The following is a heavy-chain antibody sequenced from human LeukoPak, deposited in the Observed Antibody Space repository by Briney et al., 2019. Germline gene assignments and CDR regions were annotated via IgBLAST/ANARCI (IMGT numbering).Heavy chain of an antibody. Sequence: PGGSLRLSCAASGVSFSSHPTNCVRQAPRAGVGWVSHISSDGNTEYYVDAPRGRCTMSRDNAKNSLFLQINSLRAEDTAVYYCARDTLNGPFVISLDFWGQGALVTVSS. V-gene: IGHV3-48*03. D-gene: IGHD3-9*01. J-gene: IGHJ4*02. CDR1: GVSFSSHP. CDR3: ARDTLNGPFVISLDF. CDR2: ISSDGNTE.